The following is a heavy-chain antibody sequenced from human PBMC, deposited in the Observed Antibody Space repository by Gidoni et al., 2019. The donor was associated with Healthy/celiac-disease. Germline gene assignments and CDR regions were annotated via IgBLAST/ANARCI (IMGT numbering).Heavy chain of an antibody. J-gene: IGHJ6*02. CDR1: GLTFSSYA. CDR2: RSYDGSNK. CDR3: ARDPESLHYYYYGMDV. Sequence: QVQLVESGGGVVQPGRSLRLSCAASGLTFSSYAMHWVRQAPGTGLEWVAVRSYDGSNKYYADSVKGRFTISRDNSKNTLYLQMNSLRAEDTAVYYCARDPESLHYYYYGMDVWGQGTTVTVSS. V-gene: IGHV3-30-3*01.